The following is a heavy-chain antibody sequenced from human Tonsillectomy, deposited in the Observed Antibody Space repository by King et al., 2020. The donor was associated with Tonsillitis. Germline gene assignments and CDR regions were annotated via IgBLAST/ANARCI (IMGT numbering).Heavy chain of an antibody. J-gene: IGHJ2*01. V-gene: IGHV3-64D*06. CDR1: GFTFSSYA. Sequence: VQLVESGGGLVQPGGSLRLSCSASGFTFSSYAMHWVRQAPGKGLEYVSAISSNGGSTYYADSVKGRFTISRDNSKNTLYLQMSSQRAEDTAVYYCVKDYRYYDILTGYSPLNWYFDLWGRGTLVTVSS. D-gene: IGHD3-9*01. CDR3: VKDYRYYDILTGYSPLNWYFDL. CDR2: ISSNGGST.